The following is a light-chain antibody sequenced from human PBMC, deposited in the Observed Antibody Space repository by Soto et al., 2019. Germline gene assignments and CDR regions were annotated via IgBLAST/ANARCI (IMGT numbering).Light chain of an antibody. V-gene: IGLV2-14*01. CDR3: YSYTGSATVI. Sequence: QSALTQPASVSGSPGQSITISCTGTTSDIGGYNYVSWYQQYPGKAPKLIIYEVRNRPSGVSNRFSASKSGNTASLTISGLQAEDEAVYYCYSYTGSATVIFGGGTKVTV. CDR1: TSDIGGYNY. J-gene: IGLJ2*01. CDR2: EVR.